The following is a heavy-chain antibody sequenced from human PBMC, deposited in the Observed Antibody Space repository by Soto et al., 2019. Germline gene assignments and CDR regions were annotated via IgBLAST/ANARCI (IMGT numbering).Heavy chain of an antibody. Sequence: SETLSLTCTVSGDSISSAVNYWSWIRQQPGKGLEWIGYFYHTGSTYYNPSLKSRVTISVDTSNNRFSLKLSSVTAADTAVYYCAMNLYPVRDDFDIWGQGTMVTVSS. CDR1: GDSISSAVNY. CDR2: FYHTGST. J-gene: IGHJ3*02. CDR3: AMNLYPVRDDFDI. V-gene: IGHV4-31*03. D-gene: IGHD2-2*02.